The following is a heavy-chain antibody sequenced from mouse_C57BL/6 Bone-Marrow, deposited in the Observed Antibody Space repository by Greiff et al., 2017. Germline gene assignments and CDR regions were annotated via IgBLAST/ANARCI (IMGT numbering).Heavy chain of an antibody. Sequence: VQLQQPGAELVRPGSSVKLSCKASGYTFTSYWMDWVKQRPGQGLEWIGNIYPSDSETHYNQKFKDKATLTVDKSSSTAYMQLSSLTSEDSAVYYCARSGGNYDYAMDYWGQGTSVTVSS. CDR3: ARSGGNYDYAMDY. CDR1: GYTFTSYW. V-gene: IGHV1-61*01. J-gene: IGHJ4*01. CDR2: IYPSDSET. D-gene: IGHD2-1*01.